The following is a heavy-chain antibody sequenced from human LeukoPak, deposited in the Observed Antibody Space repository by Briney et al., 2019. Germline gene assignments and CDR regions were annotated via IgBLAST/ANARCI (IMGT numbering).Heavy chain of an antibody. V-gene: IGHV1-2*02. D-gene: IGHD3-10*01. Sequence: GASVRVSCKAPINTFNNFYIHWVRQAPGQGLEWMGWINPSTGDTTFAQQFQGRVTVTTDTSITTAHMDLSRLTSDDTAMYYCAASMGVREVLVAFDPWGQGNPVTVSS. CDR3: AASMGVREVLVAFDP. CDR1: INTFNNFY. J-gene: IGHJ5*02. CDR2: INPSTGDT.